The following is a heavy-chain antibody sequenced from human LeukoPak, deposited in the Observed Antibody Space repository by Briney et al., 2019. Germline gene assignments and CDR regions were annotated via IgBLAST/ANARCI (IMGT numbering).Heavy chain of an antibody. V-gene: IGHV3-23*01. J-gene: IGHJ4*02. CDR2: ISGNGTGT. CDR1: GFTFSSYG. CDR3: AKSNSRQWLINFDY. D-gene: IGHD6-19*01. Sequence: GGTLRLSCAASGFTFSSYGMSWVRQAPGKGLEWVSTISGNGTGTYYADSVKGRFTISRDNSKNTLYLQMNSLRAADMAVYYCAKSNSRQWLINFDYWGQGTLVTVSS.